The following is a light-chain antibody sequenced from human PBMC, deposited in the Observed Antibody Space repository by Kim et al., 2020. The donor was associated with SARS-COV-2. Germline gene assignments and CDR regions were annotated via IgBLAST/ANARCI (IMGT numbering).Light chain of an antibody. CDR1: ALPKQY. V-gene: IGLV3-25*03. Sequence: SYELTQPPSVSVSPGQTARITCCGDALPKQYAYWYQQKPGQAPVLVIYKDSERPSGIPERFSGSSSGTTVTLTISGVQAEDEADYYCQSVDSSGTNWVFGGGTKLTVL. J-gene: IGLJ3*02. CDR2: KDS. CDR3: QSVDSSGTNWV.